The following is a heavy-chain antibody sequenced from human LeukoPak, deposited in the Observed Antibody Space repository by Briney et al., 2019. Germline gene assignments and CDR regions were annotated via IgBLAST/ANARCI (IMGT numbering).Heavy chain of an antibody. CDR3: ARGVGIVSTISKEHFDD. CDR2: MNPNSGNT. J-gene: IGHJ4*02. V-gene: IGHV1-8*01. D-gene: IGHD5/OR15-5a*01. CDR1: GYTFTSYD. Sequence: GASVKVSCKASGYTFTSYDINWVRQATGQGLEWMGWMNPNSGNTGYAQKFQGRVTMTRNTSINTAYMELSSLRSEDTAIYYCARGVGIVSTISKEHFDDWGQGTLVTVSS.